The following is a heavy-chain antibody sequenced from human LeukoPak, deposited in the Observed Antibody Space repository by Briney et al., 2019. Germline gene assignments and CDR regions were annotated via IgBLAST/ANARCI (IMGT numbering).Heavy chain of an antibody. CDR3: ARNVEDRNTAMVVNRWFGP. D-gene: IGHD5-18*01. CDR2: IYTDGST. V-gene: IGHV4-4*07. CDR1: GGSISSYD. J-gene: IGHJ5*02. Sequence: SSETLTLTCTVSGGSISSYDWSWIRQPAGKGLEWVGRIYTDGSTNYNPSPTRRGTITVGTSKNQFSLKLRSSTGADAAADYCARNVEDRNTAMVVNRWFGPSGEGGLLTLS.